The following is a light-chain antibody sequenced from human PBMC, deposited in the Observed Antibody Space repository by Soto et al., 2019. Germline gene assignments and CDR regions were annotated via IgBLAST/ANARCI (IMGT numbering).Light chain of an antibody. CDR1: QNVDSNY. CDR3: QQYGSSFIT. Sequence: EIVLTQSPGTLSLSPGERATLSCRASQNVDSNYLAWYQQKPGQAPRIIIYGASNRATGIPVRFSGSGSGTDFTLTISGLEPEDFAVYYCQQYGSSFITCGQGTRMEIK. J-gene: IGKJ5*01. CDR2: GAS. V-gene: IGKV3-20*01.